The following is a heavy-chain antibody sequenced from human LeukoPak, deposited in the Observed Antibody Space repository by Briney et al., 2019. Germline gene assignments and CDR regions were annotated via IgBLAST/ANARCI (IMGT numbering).Heavy chain of an antibody. D-gene: IGHD3-22*01. Sequence: SETLSLTCTVSGGSIGSYYWSWIRQPAGKGLEWIGRIYTSGSTNYNPSLKSRVTMSVDTSKNQFSLKLSSVTAADTAVYYCARTNYYDSSGYSQPYYFDYWGQGTLVTVSS. J-gene: IGHJ4*02. CDR3: ARTNYYDSSGYSQPYYFDY. CDR1: GGSIGSYY. V-gene: IGHV4-4*07. CDR2: IYTSGST.